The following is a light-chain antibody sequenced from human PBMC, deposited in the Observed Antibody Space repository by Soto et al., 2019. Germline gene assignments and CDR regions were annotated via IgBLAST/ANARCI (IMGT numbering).Light chain of an antibody. CDR1: ESISSW. Sequence: DIQMTQSPSTLSASVGDRVTITSRASESISSWLAWYQQKTGKAPNLLIYDASNLQTGVPSRFSGSGSGTDFTFTISSLQPEDIATYYCQQFENLPLTFGGVTKVDI. CDR3: QQFENLPLT. CDR2: DAS. V-gene: IGKV1-33*01. J-gene: IGKJ4*01.